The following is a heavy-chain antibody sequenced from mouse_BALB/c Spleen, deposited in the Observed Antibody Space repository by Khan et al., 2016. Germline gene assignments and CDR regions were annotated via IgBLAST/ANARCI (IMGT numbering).Heavy chain of an antibody. CDR1: GYTFTSYW. CDR2: IAPGSGST. V-gene: IGHV1S41*01. Sequence: DLVKPGASVKLSCKASGYTFTSYWINWIKQRPGQGLEWIGRIAPGSGSTYYNEMFKGKATLTVDTSSSTAYIQLGSLSSEHSAVYCCASRDYWGQGTTLTVSS. J-gene: IGHJ2*01. CDR3: ASRDY.